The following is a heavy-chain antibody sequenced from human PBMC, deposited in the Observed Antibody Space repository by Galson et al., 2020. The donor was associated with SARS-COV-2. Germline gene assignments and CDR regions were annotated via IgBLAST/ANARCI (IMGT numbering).Heavy chain of an antibody. CDR3: ARLLPFCSGDSCRVTPGPQYSYYYYMDV. J-gene: IGHJ6*03. Sequence: SETLSLTCKVYSRSIIYFSDYYWTWIRQSPGKGLEWIGEITTSGRPNYSPSLKSRVSLSIDTSEKQFSLKLHSVTAADTAIYYCARLLPFCSGDSCRVTPGPQYSYYYYMDVWGEGTAVAVSS. CDR1: SRSIIYFSDYY. CDR2: ITTSGRP. V-gene: IGHV4-34*01. D-gene: IGHD2-15*01.